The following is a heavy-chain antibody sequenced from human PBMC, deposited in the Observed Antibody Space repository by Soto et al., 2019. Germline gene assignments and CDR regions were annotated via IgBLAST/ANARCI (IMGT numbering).Heavy chain of an antibody. CDR3: ARLGAYYQAMDS. CDR1: GGSVSSGSYY. D-gene: IGHD3-22*01. J-gene: IGHJ1*01. Sequence: SETLSLTCTVSGGSVSSGSYYWSWIRQPPEKGLEWIGYIYYSGSTNYNPSLKSRVTISLDTSKNEVSLKLTSVTAADTAVYFCARLGAYYQAMDSWGQGTLVTVS. V-gene: IGHV4-61*01. CDR2: IYYSGST.